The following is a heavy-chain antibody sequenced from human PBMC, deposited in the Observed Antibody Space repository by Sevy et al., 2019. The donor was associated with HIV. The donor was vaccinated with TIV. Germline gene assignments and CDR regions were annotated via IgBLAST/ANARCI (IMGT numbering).Heavy chain of an antibody. CDR3: ARSGPEYCGGDCYSSYYYYYGMDV. CDR2: IYYSGST. CDR1: GGSISSYY. J-gene: IGHJ6*02. V-gene: IGHV4-59*01. D-gene: IGHD2-21*01. Sequence: SEILSLTCTVSGGSISSYYWSWIRQPPGKGLEWIGYIYYSGSTNYNPSLKSRVTISVDTSKNQFSLKLSSVTAADTAVYYCARSGPEYCGGDCYSSYYYYYGMDVWGQGTTVTVSS.